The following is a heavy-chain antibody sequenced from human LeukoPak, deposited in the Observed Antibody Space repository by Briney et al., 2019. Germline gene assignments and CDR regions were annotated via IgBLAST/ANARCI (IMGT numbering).Heavy chain of an antibody. CDR1: GFTFSSYW. D-gene: IGHD2/OR15-2a*01. Sequence: PGGSLRLSCAASGFTFSSYWMSWVRQAPGKGLEWVANIKQDGSEKYYVDSVKGRFTISRDNAKNSLYLQMNSLRAEDTAVYYCVRGGLSMQREDVFDLWGQGTMVTVSS. CDR3: VRGGLSMQREDVFDL. V-gene: IGHV3-7*01. CDR2: IKQDGSEK. J-gene: IGHJ3*01.